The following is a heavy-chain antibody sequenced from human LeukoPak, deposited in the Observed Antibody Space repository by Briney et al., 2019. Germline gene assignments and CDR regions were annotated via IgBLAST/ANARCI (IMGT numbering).Heavy chain of an antibody. J-gene: IGHJ4*02. CDR1: GFTFDDYA. CDR3: AKGPRALEHSTHFFDY. CDR2: ISTSSSYI. Sequence: GGSLRLSCAASGFTFDDYAMHWVRQAPGKGLEWVSCISTSSSYIYYADSVKGRFTISRDNSKNTLSLRMNSLRAEDTAIYYCAKGPRALEHSTHFFDYWGQGNLVIVSS. V-gene: IGHV3-23*01. D-gene: IGHD1/OR15-1a*01.